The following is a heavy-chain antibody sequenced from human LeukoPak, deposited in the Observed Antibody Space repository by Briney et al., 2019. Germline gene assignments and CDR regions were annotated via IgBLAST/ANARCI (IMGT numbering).Heavy chain of an antibody. CDR1: GFTFSSYG. J-gene: IGHJ4*02. CDR2: ISYDGSNK. D-gene: IGHD5-12*01. CDR3: AKDQGYSGYHWAFDY. V-gene: IGHV3-30*18. Sequence: PGGSLRLSCAASGFTFSSYGMHWVCQAPGKGLEWVAVISYDGSNKYYADSVKGRFTISRDNSKNTLYLQMNSLRAEDTAVYSCAKDQGYSGYHWAFDYWGQGTLVTVSS.